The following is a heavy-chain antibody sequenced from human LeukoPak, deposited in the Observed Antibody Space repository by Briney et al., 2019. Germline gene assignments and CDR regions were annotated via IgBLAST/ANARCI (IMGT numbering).Heavy chain of an antibody. CDR3: ARQTYYAFDY. V-gene: IGHV1-18*01. CDR1: GYTFTSYG. CDR2: ISAYNGNT. Sequence: ASVKVSCKASGYTFTSYGISWVRQAPGQGLEWMGWISAYNGNTNYAQKLQGRVTMTTDISTSAAYLELSSLRSEDTAVYYCARQTYYAFDYWGQGTMVTVSS. J-gene: IGHJ4*02. D-gene: IGHD3-3*01.